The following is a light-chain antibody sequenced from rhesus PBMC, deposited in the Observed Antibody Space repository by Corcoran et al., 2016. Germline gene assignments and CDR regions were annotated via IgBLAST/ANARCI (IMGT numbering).Light chain of an antibody. CDR3: QQYNRAPLT. Sequence: DIQMTQSPSSLSASVGDRVTITCRASQGISSWLAWYQQKPGKAPKLLIYKASSLQSGVPSRFSCSGFGTDFTLTLGSLQPEDFATYYCQQYNRAPLTFGGGTKVEIE. CDR1: QGISSW. CDR2: KAS. J-gene: IGKJ4*01. V-gene: IGKV1-21*01.